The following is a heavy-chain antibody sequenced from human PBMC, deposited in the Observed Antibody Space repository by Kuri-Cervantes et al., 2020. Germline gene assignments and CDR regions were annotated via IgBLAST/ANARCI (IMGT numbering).Heavy chain of an antibody. CDR2: IKQDGSEK. Sequence: LSLTCAASGFTFSSYWMSWVRQAPGKGLEWVANIKQDGSEKYYVDSVKGRFTISRDNAKNSLYLQMNSLRAEDTAVYYCARVRQENYDFWSGYQYYFDYWGQGTLVTVSS. CDR1: GFTFSSYW. D-gene: IGHD3-3*01. J-gene: IGHJ4*02. CDR3: ARVRQENYDFWSGYQYYFDY. V-gene: IGHV3-7*01.